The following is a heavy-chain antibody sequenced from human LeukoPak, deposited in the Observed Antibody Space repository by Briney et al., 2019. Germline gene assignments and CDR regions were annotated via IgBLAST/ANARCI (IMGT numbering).Heavy chain of an antibody. CDR2: IYHSGST. CDR3: ARERDPPFGSDY. J-gene: IGHJ4*02. D-gene: IGHD2-15*01. CDR1: GGSISSGGYY. Sequence: SETLSLTCTVSGGSISSGGYYWSWIRQPPGKGLEWIGYIYHSGSTYYNPSLKSRVTISVDRSKNQFSLKLSSVTAADTAVYYCARERDPPFGSDYWGQGTLVTVSS. V-gene: IGHV4-30-2*01.